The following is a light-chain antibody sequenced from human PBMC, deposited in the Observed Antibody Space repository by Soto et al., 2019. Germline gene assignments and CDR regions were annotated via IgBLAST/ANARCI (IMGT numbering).Light chain of an antibody. Sequence: DIQMTQSPSSVSASVGDRVTITCRASQAIDSWLAWYQQKPGKAPKFLIYSVSSLQSGVPSRFSGSGSGTDFTLTINSLQPEDFATYYCQQGYTSSITFGQGTRLEIK. V-gene: IGKV1-12*01. CDR1: QAIDSW. J-gene: IGKJ5*01. CDR3: QQGYTSSIT. CDR2: SVS.